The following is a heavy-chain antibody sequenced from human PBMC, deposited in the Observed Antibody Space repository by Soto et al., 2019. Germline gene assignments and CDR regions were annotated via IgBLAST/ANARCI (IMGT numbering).Heavy chain of an antibody. V-gene: IGHV3-74*01. J-gene: IGHJ6*02. CDR2: INGDGTGT. CDR1: GFTFSNHW. D-gene: IGHD5-18*01. CDR3: ARGIQYRYGMDV. Sequence: EVQLVESGGGLVQPGGSLRLSYAAAGFTFSNHWIHWVRQAPGKGLVWVSRINGDGTGTFYADSVRGRFAISRDNAENTVYLQMNSLRAEDTAVYYCARGIQYRYGMDVWGQGTTVTVSS.